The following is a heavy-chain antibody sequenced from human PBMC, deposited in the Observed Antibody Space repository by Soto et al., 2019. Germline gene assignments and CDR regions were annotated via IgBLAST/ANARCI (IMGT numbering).Heavy chain of an antibody. J-gene: IGHJ4*02. CDR1: GFTVSSNY. V-gene: IGHV3-66*01. CDR2: IYSGGSR. Sequence: EVQLVESGGGLVQPGGSLRLSCAASGFTVSSNYMTWVRQAPGKGLEWVSLIYSGGSRDYADSVTGRFTISRDNSKTTRYLQMNSLRAEDAAVYYCARDSSGYGIDYWGQGTQVIVSS. CDR3: ARDSSGYGIDY. D-gene: IGHD5-12*01.